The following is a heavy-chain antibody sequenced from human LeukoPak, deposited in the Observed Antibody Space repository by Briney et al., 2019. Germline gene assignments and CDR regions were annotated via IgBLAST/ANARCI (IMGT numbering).Heavy chain of an antibody. D-gene: IGHD1-7*01. Sequence: ASVKVSCKASGYTFTSYDINWVRQATGQGLEWMGWMNPNSGNKGYAQKFQGRVTMTRNTSISTAYMELSSLRSEDTAVYYCARDITGTTSYYYYGMDVWGQGTTVTVSS. V-gene: IGHV1-8*01. CDR3: ARDITGTTSYYYYGMDV. CDR1: GYTFTSYD. CDR2: MNPNSGNK. J-gene: IGHJ6*02.